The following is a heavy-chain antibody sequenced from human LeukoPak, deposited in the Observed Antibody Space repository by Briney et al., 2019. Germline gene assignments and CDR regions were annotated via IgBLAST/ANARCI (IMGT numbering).Heavy chain of an antibody. CDR1: GYTFTGYY. Sequence: GASVKVSCKASGYTFTGYYMHWVRQAPGQGLEWMGLINPSGSSTSYAQKFQGRLSLTRDMSTSTDYMELSSLRSEDTAVYYCAKTGRDGYNFGYWGQGTLVTVSS. V-gene: IGHV1-46*01. D-gene: IGHD5-24*01. CDR3: AKTGRDGYNFGY. J-gene: IGHJ4*02. CDR2: INPSGSST.